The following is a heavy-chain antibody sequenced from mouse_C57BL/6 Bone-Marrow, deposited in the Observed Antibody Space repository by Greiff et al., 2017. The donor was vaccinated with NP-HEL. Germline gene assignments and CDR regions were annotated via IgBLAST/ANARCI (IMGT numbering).Heavy chain of an antibody. Sequence: VQLQESGAELVKPGASVKISCKASGYAFSSYWMNWVKERPGKGLEWIGQLYPGDGDTKYNGKFKGKATLTADKSSSTAYMQVSSLTSEDSAVDFCARGDYGSSRFGYAMDYWGQGTSVTVSS. CDR1: GYAFSSYW. V-gene: IGHV1-80*01. J-gene: IGHJ4*01. CDR2: LYPGDGDT. D-gene: IGHD1-1*01. CDR3: ARGDYGSSRFGYAMDY.